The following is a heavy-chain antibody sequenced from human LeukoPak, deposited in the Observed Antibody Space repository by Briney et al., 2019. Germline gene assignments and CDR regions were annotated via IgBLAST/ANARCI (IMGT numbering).Heavy chain of an antibody. V-gene: IGHV3-53*01. Sequence: GGSLRLSCAASGFSVSSNYMSWVRQAPGKGLEWVSVIYSGGSTYYADSVKGRFTISRDNSKNTLYLQMNSLRAEDTAVYYCAKNGRGIVSFVGAWGQGTLVTVSS. CDR2: IYSGGST. J-gene: IGHJ4*02. D-gene: IGHD2/OR15-2a*01. CDR3: AKNGRGIVSFVGA. CDR1: GFSVSSNY.